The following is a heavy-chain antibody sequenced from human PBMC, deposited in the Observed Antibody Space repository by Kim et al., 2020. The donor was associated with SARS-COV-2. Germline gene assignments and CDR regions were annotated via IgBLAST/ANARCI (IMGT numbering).Heavy chain of an antibody. CDR2: FDPEDGET. V-gene: IGHV1-24*01. J-gene: IGHJ6*02. D-gene: IGHD3-22*01. CDR1: GYTLTELS. CDR3: ATAPSAYYDSSGGGYYYYYGMDV. Sequence: ASVKVSCKVSGYTLTELSMHWVRQAPGKGLEWMGGFDPEDGETIYAQKFQGRVTMTEDTSTDTAYMELSSLSSEDTAVYYCATAPSAYYDSSGGGYYYYYGMDVWGQGTTVTVSS.